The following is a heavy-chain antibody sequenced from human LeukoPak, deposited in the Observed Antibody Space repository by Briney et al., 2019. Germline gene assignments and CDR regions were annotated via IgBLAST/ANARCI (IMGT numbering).Heavy chain of an antibody. CDR1: GFAFTSYT. D-gene: IGHD5-12*01. Sequence: GGSPRLSCAASGFAFTSYTINWVRQAPGKGLEWVSSITTRGSIKYADAVKGRFTISRDNAKNSVYLQMSRLRADDTAVYFCARDRDIVAFDFWGQGTMVTVS. V-gene: IGHV3-69-1*01. CDR2: ITTRGSI. CDR3: ARDRDIVAFDF. J-gene: IGHJ4*02.